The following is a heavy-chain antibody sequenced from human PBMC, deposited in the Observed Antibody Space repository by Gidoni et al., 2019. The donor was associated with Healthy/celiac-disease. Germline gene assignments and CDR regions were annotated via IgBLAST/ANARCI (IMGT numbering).Heavy chain of an antibody. CDR2: IWYDGSNK. V-gene: IGHV3-33*01. CDR3: ARDGVVVTPPYYGMDV. CDR1: GFTFSSYG. D-gene: IGHD3-22*01. J-gene: IGHJ6*02. Sequence: QVQLVVSGGGVVQPGRSLRLSCAASGFTFSSYGMHWVRQAPGKGLEWVAVIWYDGSNKYYADSVKGRFTISRDNSKNTLYLQMNSLRAEDTAVYYCARDGVVVTPPYYGMDVWGQGTTVTVSS.